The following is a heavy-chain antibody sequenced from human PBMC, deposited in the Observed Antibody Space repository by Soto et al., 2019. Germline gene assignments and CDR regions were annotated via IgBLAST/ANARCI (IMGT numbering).Heavy chain of an antibody. V-gene: IGHV1-69*12. Sequence: QVRLVQSGAEVKKPASSVKVSCKASGGTFSSYAISWVRQAPGQGLEWMGGIIPIFGTADYAQKFQGRVTITADESTSRAYMELSSLRSEDTAVYYCATHWTGVPRYYYGMDVWGQGTTGTVSS. CDR3: ATHWTGVPRYYYGMDV. CDR1: GGTFSSYA. J-gene: IGHJ6*02. D-gene: IGHD2-8*02. CDR2: IIPIFGTA.